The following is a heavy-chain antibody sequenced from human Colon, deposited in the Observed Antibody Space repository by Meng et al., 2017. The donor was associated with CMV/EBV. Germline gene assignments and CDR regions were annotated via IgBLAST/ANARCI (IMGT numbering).Heavy chain of an antibody. CDR2: IIPMFGSP. CDR3: ARGKQAGFDL. V-gene: IGHV1-69*01. Sequence: QVQLAQPWAEVTKPRSSVKVSLKASGGTFDTSHVTWVRPAPGQGLGWMGGIIPMFGSPSYSQKFRGRVTITADELEVNSLRSEDTAVYYCARGKQAGFDLWGQGTLVTVSS. D-gene: IGHD6-13*01. CDR1: GGTFDTSH. J-gene: IGHJ5*02.